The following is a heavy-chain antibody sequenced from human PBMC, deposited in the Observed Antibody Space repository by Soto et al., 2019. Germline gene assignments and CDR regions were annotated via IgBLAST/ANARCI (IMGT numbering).Heavy chain of an antibody. CDR3: AKVVDYGDSYYYYGMDV. CDR2: ISYDGSNK. J-gene: IGHJ6*02. D-gene: IGHD4-17*01. Sequence: QPGGSLRLSXAASGFTFSSYGMHWVRQAPGKGLEWVAVISYDGSNKYYADSVKGRFTISRDNSKNTLYLQMNSLRAEDTAVYYCAKVVDYGDSYYYYGMDVWGQGTTVTVSS. CDR1: GFTFSSYG. V-gene: IGHV3-30*18.